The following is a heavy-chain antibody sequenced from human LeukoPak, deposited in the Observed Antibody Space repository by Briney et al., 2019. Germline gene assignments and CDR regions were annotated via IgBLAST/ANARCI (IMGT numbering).Heavy chain of an antibody. CDR2: ISGSGGST. Sequence: GGSLRLSCAASGFTFSSYAMSWVRQAPGQGLEWVSSISGSGGSTYYADSVKGRLTISRDNSKNTLFLQMNSLRAEDTAVYYCAKRAVPGNAFFDNWGQGTLVTVSS. CDR3: AKRAVPGNAFFDN. V-gene: IGHV3-23*01. D-gene: IGHD2-2*01. CDR1: GFTFSSYA. J-gene: IGHJ4*02.